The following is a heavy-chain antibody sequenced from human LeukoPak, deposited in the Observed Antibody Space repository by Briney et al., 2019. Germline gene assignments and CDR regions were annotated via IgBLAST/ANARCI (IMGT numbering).Heavy chain of an antibody. J-gene: IGHJ4*02. V-gene: IGHV4-61*02. CDR3: VSLSSGYSSGWRVFDY. Sequence: SETLSLTCTVSGGSISSGSYYWSWIRQPAGKGLEWIVRIYTSGSTNYTPSLKSRVTISVDTSTNQFSLKLSSVTAADTAVYYCVSLSSGYSSGWRVFDYWGQGTLVTVSS. D-gene: IGHD6-19*01. CDR2: IYTSGST. CDR1: GGSISSGSYY.